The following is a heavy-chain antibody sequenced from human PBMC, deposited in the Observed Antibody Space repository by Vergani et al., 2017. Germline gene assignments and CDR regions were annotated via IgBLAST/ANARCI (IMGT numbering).Heavy chain of an antibody. CDR2: IKSTFDRGTT. D-gene: IGHD3-10*01. J-gene: IGHJ6*02. V-gene: IGHV3-15*07. CDR3: TTDHRYCGEFSCYWLRDHHYYGMDV. Sequence: EVQLVESGGGIVKPGGSLRLSCVASGFIFRNAWMNWVRRTPGKGLEWVGRIKSTFDRGTTDYAAAVKGRFTISRDDSNNTLFLPMNGLKTEDIGVYYCTTDHRYCGEFSCYWLRDHHYYGMDVWGQGTTVTVSS. CDR1: GFIFRNAW.